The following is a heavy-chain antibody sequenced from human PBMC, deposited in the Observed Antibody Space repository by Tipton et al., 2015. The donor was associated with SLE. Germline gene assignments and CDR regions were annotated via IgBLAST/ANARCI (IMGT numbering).Heavy chain of an antibody. CDR2: INSDGNST. Sequence: QLVQSGGGLVQPGGSLRLSCAASGFTFSSYWMHWVRQAPGKGLVWVSRINSDGNSTSYADSVKGRFTISRDNAKNTLYLQMNSLRAEDTAVYYCARRLDYCSGGSCYYYYGMDVWGQGTTVTVSS. J-gene: IGHJ6*02. CDR3: ARRLDYCSGGSCYYYYGMDV. CDR1: GFTFSSYW. V-gene: IGHV3-74*02. D-gene: IGHD2-15*01.